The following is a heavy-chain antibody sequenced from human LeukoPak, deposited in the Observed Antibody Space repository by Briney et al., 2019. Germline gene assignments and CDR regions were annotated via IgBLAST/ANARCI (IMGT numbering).Heavy chain of an antibody. J-gene: IGHJ4*02. V-gene: IGHV6-1*01. CDR3: ARDQEGIAAAGTSYYFDY. Sequence: PSQTLSLTCAISGDSVSSNSAAWNWIRQSPSRGLEWLGRTYYRSKWYNDYAVSVKSRITTNPDTSKNQFSLQLNSVTPEDTAVYYCARDQEGIAAAGTSYYFDYWGQGTLVTVSS. D-gene: IGHD6-13*01. CDR2: TYYRSKWYN. CDR1: GDSVSSNSAA.